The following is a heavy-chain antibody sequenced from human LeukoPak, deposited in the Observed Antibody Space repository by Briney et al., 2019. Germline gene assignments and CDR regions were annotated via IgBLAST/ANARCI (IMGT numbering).Heavy chain of an antibody. D-gene: IGHD1-26*01. Sequence: ASVKVSCKASGYTFTSYYMHWVRQAPGQGLEWMGLINPSGGSTSYAQKFQGRVTMTRDTSTSTVYMELSSLRSEDTAVYYCARDSARGELLPAYFDYWGQGTLVTVSS. V-gene: IGHV1-46*01. CDR2: INPSGGST. CDR3: ARDSARGELLPAYFDY. CDR1: GYTFTSYY. J-gene: IGHJ4*02.